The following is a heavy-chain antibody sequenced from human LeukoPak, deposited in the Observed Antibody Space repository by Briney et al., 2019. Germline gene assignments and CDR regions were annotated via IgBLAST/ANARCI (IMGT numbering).Heavy chain of an antibody. J-gene: IGHJ3*02. CDR1: GFTVSSIH. CDR2: TYTGGNS. Sequence: GGSLRLACAASGFTVSSIHMVWVRQAPGKGLEWLSVTYTGGNSYYADSVKGRFIISRAISKNTLYLQMNSLRAEDSALYYCARGGRGSAAVVAPRSFDIWGQGTMVTVSS. V-gene: IGHV3-53*01. CDR3: ARGGRGSAAVVAPRSFDI. D-gene: IGHD3-22*01.